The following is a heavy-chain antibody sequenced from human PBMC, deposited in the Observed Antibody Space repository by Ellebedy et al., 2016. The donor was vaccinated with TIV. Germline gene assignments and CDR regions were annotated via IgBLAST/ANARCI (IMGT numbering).Heavy chain of an antibody. D-gene: IGHD2-21*02. V-gene: IGHV4-39*01. J-gene: IGHJ4*02. Sequence: MPSETLSLTCSVSGGSVSSTRYYWAWIRQPPGKGLEYIGSVYYSGSPYYNPSFKRRVTLFVDTSKNQFSLNLRTVTAADTAVYYCARTDPWQPIDDWGQGILVSVSS. CDR2: VYYSGSP. CDR3: ARTDPWQPIDD. CDR1: GGSVSSTRYY.